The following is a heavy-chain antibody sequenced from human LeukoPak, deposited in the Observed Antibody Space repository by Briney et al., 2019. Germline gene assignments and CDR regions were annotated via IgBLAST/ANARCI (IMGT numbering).Heavy chain of an antibody. V-gene: IGHV4-61*02. D-gene: IGHD3-22*01. CDR2: IYTSGST. CDR3: ARDYYDSSLNY. Sequence: SETLSLTCTVSGGSISSSSYYWSWIRQPAGKGLEWIGRIYTSGSTNYNPSLKSRVTMSVDTSKNQFPLKLSSVTAADTAVYYCARDYYDSSLNYWGQGTLVTVSS. J-gene: IGHJ4*02. CDR1: GGSISSSSYY.